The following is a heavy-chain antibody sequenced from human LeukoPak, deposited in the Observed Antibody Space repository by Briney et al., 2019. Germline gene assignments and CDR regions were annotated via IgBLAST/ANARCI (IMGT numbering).Heavy chain of an antibody. J-gene: IGHJ5*02. Sequence: PGGSLRLSCAASGFTFSSYAMSWVRQAPGKGLEWVSAISGSGGSTYYADSVKGRFTISRDNSKNTLYLQMNSLRAEDTAVYYCAKDRGLWFGELYWFDPWGQGTLVTVSS. D-gene: IGHD3-10*01. V-gene: IGHV3-23*01. CDR2: ISGSGGST. CDR3: AKDRGLWFGELYWFDP. CDR1: GFTFSSYA.